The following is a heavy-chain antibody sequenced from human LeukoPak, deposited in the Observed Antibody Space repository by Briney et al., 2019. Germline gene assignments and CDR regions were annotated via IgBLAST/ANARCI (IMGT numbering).Heavy chain of an antibody. CDR3: ARAYSSNWYYFDS. V-gene: IGHV1-69*13. D-gene: IGHD6-19*01. Sequence: SVKVSCKASGGTFSSYIINWVRQAPGQVLEWMGGIIPIFGTADYAQKFQGRVTITADESTSTAYMELSSLRSEDTAVYYCARAYSSNWYYFDSWGQGTLVTVSS. CDR2: IIPIFGTA. CDR1: GGTFSSYI. J-gene: IGHJ4*02.